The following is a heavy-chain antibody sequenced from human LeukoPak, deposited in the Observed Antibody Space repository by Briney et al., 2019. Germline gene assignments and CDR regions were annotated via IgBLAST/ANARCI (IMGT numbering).Heavy chain of an antibody. V-gene: IGHV3-43*01. D-gene: IGHD2/OR15-2a*01. J-gene: IGHJ3*02. Sequence: GGSLRLSCAASGFTFDDYTMHWVRQAPGKGLEWVSLISWDGGSTYYADSVKGRFTISRDNSKNTLYLQMNSLRAEDTAVYYCAKEKIIGFVFDGFDIWGQGTMVTVSS. CDR1: GFTFDDYT. CDR3: AKEKIIGFVFDGFDI. CDR2: ISWDGGST.